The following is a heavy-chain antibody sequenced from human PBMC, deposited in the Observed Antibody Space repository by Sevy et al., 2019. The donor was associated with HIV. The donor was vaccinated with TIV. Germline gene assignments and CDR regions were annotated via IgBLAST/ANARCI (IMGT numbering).Heavy chain of an antibody. J-gene: IGHJ5*02. V-gene: IGHV3-30*09. CDR3: ARDRRAAGTPNWFDP. Sequence: GGSLRLSCAASGFTFNIYALHWVRQAPGKGLEWVAVISYDGSNIYYAESVKGRFAISRDNSKNTLYLQMNSLRPEDTAVYYCARDRRAAGTPNWFDPWGQGTLVTVSS. D-gene: IGHD6-13*01. CDR2: ISYDGSNI. CDR1: GFTFNIYA.